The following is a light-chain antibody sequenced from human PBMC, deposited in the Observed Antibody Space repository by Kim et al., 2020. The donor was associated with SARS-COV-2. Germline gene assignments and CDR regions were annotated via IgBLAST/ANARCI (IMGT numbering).Light chain of an antibody. V-gene: IGLV2-14*03. J-gene: IGLJ1*01. CDR1: SSDVGAYDY. CDR2: DVT. CDR3: SSYTSNSAYV. Sequence: QSALTQPASVSGSPGQSITISCTGTSSDVGAYDYVSWYQQHPGKAPKLTIYDVTNRPSGVSDRFSGSKSGNTASLTISGLQAEYEADYYCSSYTSNSAYVFGTGTKVTVL.